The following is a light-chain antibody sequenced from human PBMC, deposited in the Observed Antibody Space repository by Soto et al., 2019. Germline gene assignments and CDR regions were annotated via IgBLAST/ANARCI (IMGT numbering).Light chain of an antibody. CDR3: CSYAGSNTFV. Sequence: QSALTQPASVSGSPGQSITISCTGTISDVGNYNLVSWYQQHPAKAPKLMTYEDSKRPSGVSNRFSGSKSGNTASLTISGLQAEDEADYYCCSYAGSNTFVFGTGTKVTVL. J-gene: IGLJ1*01. V-gene: IGLV2-23*01. CDR2: EDS. CDR1: ISDVGNYNL.